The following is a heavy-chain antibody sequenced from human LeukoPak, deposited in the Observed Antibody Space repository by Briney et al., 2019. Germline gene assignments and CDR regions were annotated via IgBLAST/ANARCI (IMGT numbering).Heavy chain of an antibody. V-gene: IGHV3-11*01. J-gene: IGHJ4*02. D-gene: IGHD6-19*01. CDR1: GFTFSDYY. Sequence: GGSLRLSCAASGFTFSDYYMSWIRQAPGKGLEWVSYISSSGSTIYYADSVEGRFTISRDNAKNSLYLQMNSLRAEDTAVYYCAREGRTGYSSGYRVDYWGQGTLVTVSS. CDR3: AREGRTGYSSGYRVDY. CDR2: ISSSGSTI.